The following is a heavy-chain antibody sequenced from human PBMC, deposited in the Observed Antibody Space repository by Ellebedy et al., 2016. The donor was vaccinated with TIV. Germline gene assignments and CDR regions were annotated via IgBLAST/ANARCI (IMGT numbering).Heavy chain of an antibody. D-gene: IGHD3-3*01. CDR3: ARQISGLTNPWFDP. Sequence: MPSETLSLTCTVSGCSIRSSSYYWGWICQPPGKGLEWIGSIYYSGSTYYNPSLKSRVTISVDTSKNQFSLKLSSVTAADTAVYYCARQISGLTNPWFDPWGQGTLVTVSS. J-gene: IGHJ5*02. CDR2: IYYSGST. CDR1: GCSIRSSSYY. V-gene: IGHV4-39*01.